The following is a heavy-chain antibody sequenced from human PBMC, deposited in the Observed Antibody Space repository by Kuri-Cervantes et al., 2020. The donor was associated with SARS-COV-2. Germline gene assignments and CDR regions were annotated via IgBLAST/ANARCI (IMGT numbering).Heavy chain of an antibody. CDR3: ARGGYLTPDAFDI. D-gene: IGHD2-21*01. J-gene: IGHJ3*02. CDR1: GDSVSSASYY. V-gene: IGHV4-61*01. Sequence: SETLSLTCTVSGDSVSSASYYWSWIRQPPGKGLEWIGYIHYSGSTNYNPSLKSRVTISVDTSKNQFSLRLSSVTAADTAVYYCARGGYLTPDAFDIWGQGTMVTVSS. CDR2: IHYSGST.